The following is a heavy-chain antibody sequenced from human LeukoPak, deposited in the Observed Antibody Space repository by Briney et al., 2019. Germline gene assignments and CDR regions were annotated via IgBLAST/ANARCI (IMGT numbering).Heavy chain of an antibody. CDR2: INHSGST. Sequence: PSETLSLTCAVSGYSTSSGYYGSWIRQPPGKGLEWIGEINHSGSTNYNPSLKSRVTISVDTSKNQFSLKLSSVTAADTAVYYCARRDYGDSGYFFDYWGQGTLVTVSS. J-gene: IGHJ4*02. V-gene: IGHV4-34*01. CDR1: GYSTSSGYY. D-gene: IGHD4-17*01. CDR3: ARRDYGDSGYFFDY.